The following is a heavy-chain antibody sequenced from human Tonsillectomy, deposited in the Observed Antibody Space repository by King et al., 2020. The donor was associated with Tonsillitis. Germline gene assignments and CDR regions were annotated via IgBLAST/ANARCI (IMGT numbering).Heavy chain of an antibody. D-gene: IGHD2-2*01. CDR1: GYTFTFTNYH. Sequence: VQLVESGAEVKKPGASVKLSCKASGYTFTFTNYHIHWVRQAPGQGLEWLGIINPAGGGLSYAQKFQGRVTMTRDTSASTVYLELSSLRSEDTAMYYCTRALRPDIEGVRDTYYGLDVWGQGTTVTVSS. CDR3: TRALRPDIEGVRDTYYGLDV. CDR2: INPAGGGL. J-gene: IGHJ6*02. V-gene: IGHV1-46*03.